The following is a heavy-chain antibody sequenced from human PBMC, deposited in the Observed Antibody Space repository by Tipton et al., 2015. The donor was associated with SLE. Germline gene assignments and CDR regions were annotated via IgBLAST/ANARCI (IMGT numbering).Heavy chain of an antibody. Sequence: TLSLTCAVYGGSFRAYYWSWIRQPPGKGLEWIGEINHSGTTKHNPSLKSRLTTSVDTSKNQFSLMLSSVTAADTAVYYCARDKPRYCSGGSCYFDAFDIWGQGTMVTVSS. D-gene: IGHD2-15*01. V-gene: IGHV4-34*01. J-gene: IGHJ3*02. CDR2: INHSGTT. CDR1: GGSFRAYY. CDR3: ARDKPRYCSGGSCYFDAFDI.